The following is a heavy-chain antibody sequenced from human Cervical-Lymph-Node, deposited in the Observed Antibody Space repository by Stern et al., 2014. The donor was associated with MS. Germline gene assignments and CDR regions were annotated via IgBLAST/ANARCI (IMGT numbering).Heavy chain of an antibody. V-gene: IGHV4-30-2*01. CDR1: GGSISSGSS. CDR3: ARGGVIYTQDRNGFDV. J-gene: IGHJ3*01. Sequence: QLQLQESGSGQAKPSQTLSLTCAVSGGSISSGSSWNWIRQPPGKGLEWIGFIYHSGSTYYNPSLKGRVFISVDTSKNQFALNLRSVTAADTAVYYCARGGVIYTQDRNGFDVWGQGTMVTVSS. CDR2: IYHSGST. D-gene: IGHD2-21*01.